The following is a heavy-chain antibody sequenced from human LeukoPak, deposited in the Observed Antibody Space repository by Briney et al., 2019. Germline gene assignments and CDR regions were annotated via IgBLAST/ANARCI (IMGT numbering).Heavy chain of an antibody. CDR3: ARDGFYGSGSYYTPFYYYYYMDV. V-gene: IGHV4-34*01. CDR1: GGSFSGDF. Sequence: SETLSLTCAVYGGSFSGDFWSWIRQSPGKGLEWIGEINHGGSTTYNPSLQSRVTMSVDTSTNQISLKMTSVTAADTAIYYCARDGFYGSGSYYTPFYYYYYMDVWGKGTTVTVSS. J-gene: IGHJ6*03. D-gene: IGHD3-10*01. CDR2: INHGGST.